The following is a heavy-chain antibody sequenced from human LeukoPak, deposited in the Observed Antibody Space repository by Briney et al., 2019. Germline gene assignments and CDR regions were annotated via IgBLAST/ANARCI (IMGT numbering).Heavy chain of an antibody. CDR3: ARDGIAARPGYYGLDI. V-gene: IGHV4-4*07. CDR1: GGSISSYY. CDR2: IYTSGST. J-gene: IGHJ6*02. D-gene: IGHD6-6*01. Sequence: SETLSLTCTVSGGSISSYYWSWIRQPAGKGLEWIGRIYTSGSTNYNPSLKSRVTMSVDTSKNQFSLKLNSVTAADTAVYYCARDGIAARPGYYGLDIWGQGTTVTVSS.